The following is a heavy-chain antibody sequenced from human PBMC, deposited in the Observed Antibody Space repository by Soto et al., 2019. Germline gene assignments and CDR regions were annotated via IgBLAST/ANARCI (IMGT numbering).Heavy chain of an antibody. Sequence: PSETLSLTCTVSGGSISSYYWSWIRQPPGKGLEWIGYIYYSGSTNYNPSLKSRVTISVDTSKNQFSLKLSSVTAADTAVYYCVRPREMATMGNNWHLDLWGRGTLVTVVS. CDR1: GGSISSYY. J-gene: IGHJ2*01. V-gene: IGHV4-59*08. D-gene: IGHD5-12*01. CDR3: VRPREMATMGNNWHLDL. CDR2: IYYSGST.